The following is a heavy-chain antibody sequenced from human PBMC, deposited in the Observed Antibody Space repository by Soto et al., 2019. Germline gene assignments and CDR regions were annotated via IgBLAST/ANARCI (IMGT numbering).Heavy chain of an antibody. V-gene: IGHV1-46*01. D-gene: IGHD6-19*01. CDR3: ARGPQQWLPYYYYGMDV. Sequence: QVKLVQSGAEVKKPGASVKVSCKASGYTFTSYYMHWVRQAPGQGLEWMGIINPSGGSTSYAQKFQGRVTMTRDTSTSTVYMELSSLRSEDTAVYYCARGPQQWLPYYYYGMDVWGQGTTVTVSS. CDR2: INPSGGST. J-gene: IGHJ6*02. CDR1: GYTFTSYY.